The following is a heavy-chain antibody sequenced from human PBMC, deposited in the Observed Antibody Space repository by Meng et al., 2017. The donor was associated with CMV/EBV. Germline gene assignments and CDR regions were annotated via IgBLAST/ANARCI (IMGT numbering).Heavy chain of an antibody. CDR2: IRYDGSNK. D-gene: IGHD1-26*01. CDR3: AKDHRGRFIVGPRADGGHGMDV. V-gene: IGHV3-30*02. J-gene: IGHJ6*02. Sequence: GESLKISCAPSGIIFTTYGLRWVRQAPGKGLEWVAFIRYDGSNKYYADSVKGRFTISRDNSKNTMYLQMNSLRGEDTAIYYCAKDHRGRFIVGPRADGGHGMDVWGQGTTVTVSS. CDR1: GIIFTTYG.